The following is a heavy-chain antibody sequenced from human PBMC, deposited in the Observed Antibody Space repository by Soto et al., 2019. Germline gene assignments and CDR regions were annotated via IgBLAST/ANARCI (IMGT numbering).Heavy chain of an antibody. CDR3: ARDSRVDDSSGYWTFDY. D-gene: IGHD3-22*01. CDR2: INPSGGST. J-gene: IGHJ4*02. V-gene: IGHV1-46*01. CDR1: GYTFTSYH. Sequence: ASVKVSCKASGYTFTSYHMHWVRQAPGQGLEWMGMINPSGGSTAYAQKFQGRVTMTRDTSTSTVFMELSSLRSEDTAVYYCARDSRVDDSSGYWTFDYWGQGTLVTVSS.